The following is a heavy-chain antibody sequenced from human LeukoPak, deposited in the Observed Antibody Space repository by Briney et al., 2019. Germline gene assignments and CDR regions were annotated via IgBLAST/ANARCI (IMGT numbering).Heavy chain of an antibody. CDR3: AKSGYNRFDY. CDR1: GFTFSSYW. CDR2: IKYDGSST. Sequence: GGSLRLSCAASGFTFSSYWMHWVRQAPGKGLVWVSRIKYDGSSTNYADSVKGRFTISRDNAKNSLYLQMNSLRAEDTAVYYCAKSGYNRFDYWGQGTLVTVSS. V-gene: IGHV3-74*01. J-gene: IGHJ4*02. D-gene: IGHD5-24*01.